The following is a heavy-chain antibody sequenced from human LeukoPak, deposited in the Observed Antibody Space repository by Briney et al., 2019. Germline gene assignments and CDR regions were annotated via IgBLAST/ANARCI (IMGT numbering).Heavy chain of an antibody. V-gene: IGHV4-59*01. CDR3: ARILEATAGSMDV. D-gene: IGHD1-14*01. CDR1: GGSISGYY. CDR2: IYSSGST. J-gene: IGHJ6*03. Sequence: PSETLSLTCTVSGGSISGYYWSWIRQPPGKGLEWIGYIYSSGSTNYNPSLKSRVTISEDTSKNQFSLNLTSVTAADTAVYYCARILEATAGSMDVWGRGTTVTVSS.